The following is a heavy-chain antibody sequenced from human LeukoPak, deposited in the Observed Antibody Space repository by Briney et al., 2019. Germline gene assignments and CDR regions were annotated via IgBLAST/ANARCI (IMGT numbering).Heavy chain of an antibody. CDR1: GFTFTNYW. J-gene: IGHJ4*02. Sequence: GGSLRLSCAASGFTFTNYWMTWVRQAPGKGLEWVASINHDGNEKYFVDSVKARFTISRDNAKNSVYLQMNSLRVEDTAVYYCATYYYDNSGYYSQYYFDYWGQGSLVTVSS. CDR3: ATYYYDNSGYYSQYYFDY. D-gene: IGHD3-22*01. CDR2: INHDGNEK. V-gene: IGHV3-7*03.